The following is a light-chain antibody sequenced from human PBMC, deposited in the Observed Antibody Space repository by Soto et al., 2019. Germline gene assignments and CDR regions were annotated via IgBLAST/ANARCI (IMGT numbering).Light chain of an antibody. V-gene: IGKV1-9*01. CDR2: AAS. Sequence: DIQLTQSPSFLSASVGDRVTITCRASQGISSYVAWYQQKPGKAPNVLIYAASTLQSGVPSRFSGSESGTDFTLTISSLRPEDFATYYCQQLITYPFTFGPGTKVDIK. CDR1: QGISSY. J-gene: IGKJ3*01. CDR3: QQLITYPFT.